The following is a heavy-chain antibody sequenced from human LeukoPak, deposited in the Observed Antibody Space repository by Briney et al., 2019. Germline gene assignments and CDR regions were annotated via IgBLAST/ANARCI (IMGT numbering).Heavy chain of an antibody. D-gene: IGHD3-10*02. Sequence: GGSLRLSCAASGFTFSSYEMNWVRQAPGKGLEWVSYISSSGSTIYYADSVKGRFTIPRDNAKNSLYLQMNSLRAEDTAVYYCAELGITMTGGVWGKGTTVTISS. J-gene: IGHJ6*04. V-gene: IGHV3-48*03. CDR2: ISSSGSTI. CDR1: GFTFSSYE. CDR3: AELGITMTGGV.